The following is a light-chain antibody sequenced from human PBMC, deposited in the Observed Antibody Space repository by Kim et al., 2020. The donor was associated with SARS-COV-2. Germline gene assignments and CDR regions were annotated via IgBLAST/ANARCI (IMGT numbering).Light chain of an antibody. V-gene: IGLV3-25*03. CDR1: ALPNQY. CDR2: EDT. Sequence: SYELTQPPSVSVSPGQTARITCSGDALPNQYAYWFQLKPGQAPVLVIYEDTERPSGIPERFSGSTSGTTVTLTISGVQAEDEADYYCQSSDSSDTFWVFGGGTQLTVL. J-gene: IGLJ3*02. CDR3: QSSDSSDTFWV.